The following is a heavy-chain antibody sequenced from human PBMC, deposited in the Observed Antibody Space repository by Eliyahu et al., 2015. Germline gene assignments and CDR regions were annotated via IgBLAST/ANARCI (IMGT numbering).Heavy chain of an antibody. CDR3: ARDVGYSYAPKWGFVY. D-gene: IGHD5-18*01. J-gene: IGHJ4*02. CDR1: GFIVSDNY. V-gene: IGHV3-53*01. Sequence: EVQLVESGGGFIQPGGSLRLSCAASGFIVSDNYMAWVRQTPGKGLVWVSTIYSGGDIFYADFVKGRFTLSRDISTNTLFLQMNDLRADDSAVYYCARDVGYSYAPKWGFVYWGQGAPVTVSS. CDR2: IYSGGDI.